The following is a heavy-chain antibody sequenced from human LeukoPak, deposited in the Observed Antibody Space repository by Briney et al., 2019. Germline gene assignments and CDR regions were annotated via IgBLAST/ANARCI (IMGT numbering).Heavy chain of an antibody. Sequence: PGGSLRLSCAASGFTFSSYSMNWVRQAPGKGLEWVSSISSSSSYIYYADSVKGRFTISRDNAKNSLYLQMNSLRAEDTAVYYCARVPPRSGYDKSVDYWGQGTLVSLSS. J-gene: IGHJ4*02. CDR1: GFTFSSYS. CDR3: ARVPPRSGYDKSVDY. CDR2: ISSSSSYI. V-gene: IGHV3-21*01. D-gene: IGHD5-12*01.